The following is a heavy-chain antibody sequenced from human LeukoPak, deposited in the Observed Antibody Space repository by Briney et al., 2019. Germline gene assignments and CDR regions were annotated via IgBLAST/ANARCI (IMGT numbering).Heavy chain of an antibody. CDR1: GFTFSSYA. Sequence: GGSLRLSCAASGFTFSSYAMHCVRQAPGKGLEGVAVISYDGRNKYYEDYVKGRFTISRDNSKNTLYLQMNSLRAEDTAVYYCAMSPWFGELLYDYWGQGTLVTVSS. V-gene: IGHV3-30*04. CDR3: AMSPWFGELLYDY. CDR2: ISYDGRNK. J-gene: IGHJ4*02. D-gene: IGHD3-10*01.